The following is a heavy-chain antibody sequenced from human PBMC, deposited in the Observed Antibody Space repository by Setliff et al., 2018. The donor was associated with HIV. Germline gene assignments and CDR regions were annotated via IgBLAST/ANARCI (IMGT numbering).Heavy chain of an antibody. J-gene: IGHJ5*02. CDR1: GFTFSSYG. CDR2: IRYDGSNQ. D-gene: IGHD2-15*01. CDR3: ARSGGDCSGISCYSLWFDP. Sequence: PGGSLRLSCAASGFTFSSYGMHWVRQAPGKGLEWVAFIRYDGSNQYYADSVKGRFTISRDNSNNMLFLQMNSLRTEDTAVYYCARSGGDCSGISCYSLWFDPWGHGTLVTVSS. V-gene: IGHV3-30*02.